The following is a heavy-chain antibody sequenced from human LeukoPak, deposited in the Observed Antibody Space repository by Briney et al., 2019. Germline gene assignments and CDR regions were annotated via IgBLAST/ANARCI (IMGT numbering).Heavy chain of an antibody. V-gene: IGHV3-30*03. CDR3: ARDRRGGRYELDS. CDR1: GFTFSSYG. CDR2: ISYDGSNK. J-gene: IGHJ4*02. D-gene: IGHD1-26*01. Sequence: SGGSLRLSCAASGFTFSSYGMHWVRQAPGKGLEWVAVISYDGSNKYYADSVKGRFTISRDNSKNTLYLQMNTLRHEDTAVYYCARDRRGGRYELDSWGRGTLVTVSS.